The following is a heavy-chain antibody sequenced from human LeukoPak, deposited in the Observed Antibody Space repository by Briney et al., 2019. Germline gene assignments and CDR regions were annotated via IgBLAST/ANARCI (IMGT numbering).Heavy chain of an antibody. CDR2: ISWNSGSI. CDR1: GFTFDDYA. J-gene: IGHJ4*02. D-gene: IGHD6-13*01. CDR3: AKESIAAAGFDY. V-gene: IGHV3-9*03. Sequence: QPGRSLRLSCAASGFTFDDYAMHWVRQAPGKGLEWVSGISWNSGSIGYADSVKGRFTISRDNAKNSLYLQMNSLRAEDMALYYCAKESIAAAGFDYWGQGTLVTVSS.